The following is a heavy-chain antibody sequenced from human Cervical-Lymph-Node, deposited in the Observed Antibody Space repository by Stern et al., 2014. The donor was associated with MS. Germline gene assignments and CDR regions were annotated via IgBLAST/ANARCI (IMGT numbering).Heavy chain of an antibody. CDR1: GFTFSSYS. CDR3: ARDIGPLNFDY. Sequence: EVQLLESGGGLVKPGGSLRLSCAASGFTFSSYSMHWVRQAPWKGLECVASISSSSSSRYYADSMKGRFTISRDNAKNSLYLHMNSLRAEDTAVYYCARDIGPLNFDYWGQGTLVTVSS. D-gene: IGHD2-15*01. J-gene: IGHJ4*02. V-gene: IGHV3-21*01. CDR2: ISSSSSSR.